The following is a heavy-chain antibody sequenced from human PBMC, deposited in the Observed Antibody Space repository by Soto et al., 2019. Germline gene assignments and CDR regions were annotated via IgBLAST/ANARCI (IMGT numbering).Heavy chain of an antibody. D-gene: IGHD5-18*01. J-gene: IGHJ6*02. CDR1: GCYISSSSYY. CDR2: IYYSGST. CDR3: ACIFSGGYGYGFYYYGMDV. V-gene: IGHV4-39*01. Sequence: SETLSLTCPFSGCYISSSSYYWGWIRQPPGKGLEWIGSIYYSGSTYYNPSLKSRVTISVDTSKNQFSLKLSSVTAADTAVYYCACIFSGGYGYGFYYYGMDVWGQGTTVTVSS.